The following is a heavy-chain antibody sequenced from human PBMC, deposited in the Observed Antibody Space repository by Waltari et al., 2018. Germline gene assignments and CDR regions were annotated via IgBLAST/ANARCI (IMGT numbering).Heavy chain of an antibody. Sequence: QVQLQESGPGLVKPSETLSLTCTVSGGSLSSHYWSWIRQPPGKGLEWIGYIYYSGSTNYNPSLKSRVTISVDTSKNQFSLKLSSVTAADTAVYYCARVVTRGWFDPWGQGTLVTVSS. CDR1: GGSLSSHY. V-gene: IGHV4-59*11. D-gene: IGHD1-26*01. CDR3: ARVVTRGWFDP. CDR2: IYYSGST. J-gene: IGHJ5*02.